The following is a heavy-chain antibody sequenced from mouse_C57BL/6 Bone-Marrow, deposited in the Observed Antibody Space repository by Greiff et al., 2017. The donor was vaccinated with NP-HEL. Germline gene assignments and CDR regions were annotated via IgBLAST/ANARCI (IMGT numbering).Heavy chain of an antibody. D-gene: IGHD1-1*01. CDR3: ARRRNNYYGSSFWYFDV. V-gene: IGHV1-64*01. J-gene: IGHJ1*03. CDR2: IHPNSGST. Sequence: VQLQQPGAELVKPGASVKLSCKASGYTFTSYWMHWVKQRPGQGLEWIGMIHPNSGSTNYNEKFKSKATLTVDKSSSTAYMQLSSLTSEDSAVYYCARRRNNYYGSSFWYFDVWGTGTTVTVSS. CDR1: GYTFTSYW.